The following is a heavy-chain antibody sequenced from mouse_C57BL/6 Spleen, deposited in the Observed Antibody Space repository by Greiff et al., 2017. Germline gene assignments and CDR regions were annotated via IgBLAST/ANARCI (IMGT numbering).Heavy chain of an antibody. CDR3: ASPLYGTWFAY. CDR2: IDPSDSYT. Sequence: QVQLQQPGAELVKPGASVKLSCKASGYTFTSYWMQWVKQRPGQGLEWIGEIDPSDSYTNYNQKFKGKATLTVDTSSSTAYMQLSSLTSEDSAVYDCASPLYGTWFAYWGQGTLVTVSA. CDR1: GYTFTSYW. V-gene: IGHV1-50*01. D-gene: IGHD1-1*01. J-gene: IGHJ3*01.